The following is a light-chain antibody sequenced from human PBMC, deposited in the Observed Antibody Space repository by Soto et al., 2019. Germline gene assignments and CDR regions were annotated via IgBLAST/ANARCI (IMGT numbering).Light chain of an antibody. CDR3: QQYNSYSST. CDR1: QSISSW. Sequence: DIQMTQSPSTLSASVGDRVTITCRASQSISSWLAWYQQKPGKAPKLLIYKASSLESGVPSRFNGSGSGTEFTLTISSLQPDDFATYYCQQYNSYSSTFGQGTKVEIK. CDR2: KAS. J-gene: IGKJ1*01. V-gene: IGKV1-5*03.